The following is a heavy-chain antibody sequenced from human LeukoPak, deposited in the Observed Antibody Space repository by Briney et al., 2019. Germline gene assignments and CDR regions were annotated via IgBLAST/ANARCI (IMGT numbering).Heavy chain of an antibody. CDR3: ARAAVDTASVYFDF. Sequence: GGSLRLSCAASGFTFSYYAMHWVRQAPGKGLEYVSAISSNGGSTYYANSVKGRFTISRDNSKNTLYLQMGSLRAEDMAVYYCARAAVDTASVYFDFWGQGTLVTVSS. D-gene: IGHD5-18*01. V-gene: IGHV3-64*01. J-gene: IGHJ4*02. CDR1: GFTFSYYA. CDR2: ISSNGGST.